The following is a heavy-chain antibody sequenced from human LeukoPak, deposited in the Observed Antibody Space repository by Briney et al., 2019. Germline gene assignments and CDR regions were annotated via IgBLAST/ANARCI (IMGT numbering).Heavy chain of an antibody. CDR1: GFIFSDYY. Sequence: GGSLRLSCAASGFIFSDYYMSWIRQAPGKGLEWVSVISGSGSATYYADSVKGRFTISRDNSKNTLYVQMNSLRVEDTAVYYCAKDRFISAAVNRGNDYWGQGTLVTVSS. CDR3: AKDRFISAAVNRGNDY. D-gene: IGHD6-13*01. J-gene: IGHJ4*01. V-gene: IGHV3-23*01. CDR2: ISGSGSAT.